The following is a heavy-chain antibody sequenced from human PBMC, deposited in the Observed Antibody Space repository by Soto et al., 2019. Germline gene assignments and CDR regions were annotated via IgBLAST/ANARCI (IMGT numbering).Heavy chain of an antibody. V-gene: IGHV4-31*03. CDR2: IYYTGST. Sequence: QVQLQESGPGLVKPSQILSLTCTVSGGSISSGGYYWSWIRQHPGKGLERIGYIYYTGSTYYNPSPKSRVXXSXDXXKKQFSLKLSSVTAADTAVYYCARDPERTGGAFDIWGQGTMVTVSS. D-gene: IGHD3-16*01. CDR3: ARDPERTGGAFDI. J-gene: IGHJ3*02. CDR1: GGSISSGGYY.